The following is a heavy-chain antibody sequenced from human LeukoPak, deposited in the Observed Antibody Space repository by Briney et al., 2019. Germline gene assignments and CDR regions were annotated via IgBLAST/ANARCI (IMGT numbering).Heavy chain of an antibody. CDR2: ISYDGRKQ. J-gene: IGHJ6*02. CDR3: AREGVGGMDV. D-gene: IGHD1-26*01. V-gene: IGHV3-30*04. Sequence: GRSLRLSCAVSGFTFSTYAMHWVRQAPGKGLEWVAVISYDGRKQKYADSAKGGFTISRDNSKNTLYLQMNSLRAEDTAVYYCAREGVGGMDVWGQGTTVTVSS. CDR1: GFTFSTYA.